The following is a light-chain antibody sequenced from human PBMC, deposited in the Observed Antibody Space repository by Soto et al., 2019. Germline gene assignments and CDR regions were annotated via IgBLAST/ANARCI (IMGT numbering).Light chain of an antibody. Sequence: QSVLTQPPSVSEAPGQRVTISCTGSSSNIGAGYEAHWYQQVPGTAPKLLIYENNNRPSRVPDRFSGSKSGTSASLAITGLQDEDEAEYYCQSYDSSLSGYVFGTGTKLTVL. CDR2: ENN. CDR3: QSYDSSLSGYV. V-gene: IGLV1-40*01. CDR1: SSNIGAGYE. J-gene: IGLJ1*01.